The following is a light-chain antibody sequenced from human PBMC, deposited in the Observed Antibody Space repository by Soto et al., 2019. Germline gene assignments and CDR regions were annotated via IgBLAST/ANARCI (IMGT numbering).Light chain of an antibody. CDR2: GAS. V-gene: IGKV3-20*01. J-gene: IGKJ3*01. CDR1: QSVSSSY. Sequence: IVLTQSPGTLSLSPGERATLSCRASQSVSSSYLAWYQQKPGQAPRLLIYGASNRATGIPDRFSGSGSGTDFTLTISRLEPEDFAVFYCQQYGSSWIAFGPGTKVDI. CDR3: QQYGSSWIA.